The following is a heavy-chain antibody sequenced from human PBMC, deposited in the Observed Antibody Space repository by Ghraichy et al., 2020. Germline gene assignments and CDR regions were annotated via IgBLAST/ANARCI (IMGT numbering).Heavy chain of an antibody. CDR3: ARDVKPKSSSLNDAFDI. CDR1: GYTFTSYY. J-gene: IGHJ3*02. D-gene: IGHD6-13*01. V-gene: IGHV1-46*01. CDR2: INPSGGST. Sequence: ASVKVSCKASGYTFTSYYMHWVRQAPGQGLEWMGIINPSGGSTSYAQKFQGRVTMTRDTSTSTVYMELSSLRSEDTVVYYCARDVKPKSSSLNDAFDIWGQGTMVTVSS.